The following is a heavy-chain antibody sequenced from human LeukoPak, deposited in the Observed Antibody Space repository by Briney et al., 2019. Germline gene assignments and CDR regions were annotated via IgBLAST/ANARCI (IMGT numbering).Heavy chain of an antibody. CDR2: IYTSGST. CDR1: GGSISSYY. Sequence: SETLSLTCTVSGGSISSYYWSWIRQPAGKGLEWIGRIYTSGSTNYNPSLKSRVTMSVDTSKNQFSLKLSSVTAADTAVYYCAREIAVAGWYYYYYMDVWGKGTTVTISS. CDR3: AREIAVAGWYYYYYMDV. V-gene: IGHV4-4*07. J-gene: IGHJ6*03. D-gene: IGHD6-19*01.